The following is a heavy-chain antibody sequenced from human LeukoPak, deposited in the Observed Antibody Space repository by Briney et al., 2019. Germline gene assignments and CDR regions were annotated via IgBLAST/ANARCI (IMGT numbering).Heavy chain of an antibody. J-gene: IGHJ4*02. CDR3: ARSKSGGFDY. CDR1: GFTLSSYW. V-gene: IGHV3-7*01. CDR2: IKQDGSEK. D-gene: IGHD3-10*01. Sequence: GGSLRLSCAASGFTLSSYWMSWVRQAPGKGLEWVANIKQDGSEKYYVDSAKGRFTISRDNAKNSLYLQMNSLRAEDTAVYYCARSKSGGFDYWGQGTLVTVSS.